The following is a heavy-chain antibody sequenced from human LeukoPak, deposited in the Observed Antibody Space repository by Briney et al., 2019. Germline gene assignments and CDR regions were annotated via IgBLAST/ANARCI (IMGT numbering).Heavy chain of an antibody. CDR3: APLDYCDSSGLNWLEP. CDR1: GGSFSGYY. D-gene: IGHD3-22*01. Sequence: SETLSLTCAVYGGSFSGYYWSWIRQPPGKWRGWIGEINHSGSTNYNPSLKSRVTISVDTSKNQFSLKLSSVTAADPAVYYCAPLDYCDSSGLNWLEPWGQGTLVTVSS. CDR2: INHSGST. J-gene: IGHJ5*02. V-gene: IGHV4-34*01.